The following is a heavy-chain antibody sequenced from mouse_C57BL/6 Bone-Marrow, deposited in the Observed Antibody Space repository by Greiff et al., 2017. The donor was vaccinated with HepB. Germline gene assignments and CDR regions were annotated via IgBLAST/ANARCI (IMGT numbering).Heavy chain of an antibody. D-gene: IGHD2-3*01. CDR1: GYSFTGYY. V-gene: IGHV1-42*01. CDR3: ARRGLLRRFAY. J-gene: IGHJ3*01. CDR2: INPSTGGT. Sequence: EVQRVESGPELVKPGASVKISCKASGYSFTGYYMNWVKQSPEKSLEWIGEINPSTGGTTYNQKFKAKATLTVDKSSSTAYMQLKSLTSEDSAVYYCARRGLLRRFAYWGQGTLVTVSA.